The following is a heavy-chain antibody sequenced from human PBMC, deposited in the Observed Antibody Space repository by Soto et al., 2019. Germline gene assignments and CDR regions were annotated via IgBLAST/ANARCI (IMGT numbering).Heavy chain of an antibody. D-gene: IGHD3-16*01. CDR3: AKTCGEYTVDCFDY. CDR1: GFTFSSYG. J-gene: IGHJ4*02. Sequence: PGGSLRLSCAASGFTFSSYGMHWVRQAPGKGLEWVAVLSHDGSNKYYADSVKGRFTISSDNPKNTLYLQMNSLRAEDTAVYYCAKTCGEYTVDCFDYWGQGTLVTVS. V-gene: IGHV3-30*18. CDR2: LSHDGSNK.